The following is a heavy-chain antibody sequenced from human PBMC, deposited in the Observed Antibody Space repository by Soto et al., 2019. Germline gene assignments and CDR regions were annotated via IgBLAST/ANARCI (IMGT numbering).Heavy chain of an antibody. D-gene: IGHD6-13*01. CDR1: GYTFTDYY. V-gene: IGHV1-2*02. CDR2: INPNSGGT. CDR3: ARRIAAAAHYYYYGMDV. J-gene: IGHJ6*02. Sequence: QVQLVQSGAEVKKPGASVKASCKASGYTFTDYYMHWVRQAPGQGLEWMGWINPNSGGTNYGQKFQGRVTMTRDTSISTAYMELTRLRSDDTAVYYCARRIAAAAHYYYYGMDVWGQGTTVTVSS.